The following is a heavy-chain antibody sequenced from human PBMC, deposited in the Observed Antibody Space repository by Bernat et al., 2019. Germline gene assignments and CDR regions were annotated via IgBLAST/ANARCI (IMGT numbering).Heavy chain of an antibody. CDR3: ARAPIAAAVQRAFDI. CDR2: ISSGSSTI. J-gene: IGHJ3*02. Sequence: EVQLVESGGGLVQPGGSLRLSCAASGFTFSSYAMNWVRQAPGKGLEWVSYISSGSSTIYYADPVRGRFTISRDNAKNSLYLQMNSLRDEDTAVYYCARAPIAAAVQRAFDIWGQGTMVTVSS. D-gene: IGHD6-25*01. V-gene: IGHV3-48*02. CDR1: GFTFSSYA.